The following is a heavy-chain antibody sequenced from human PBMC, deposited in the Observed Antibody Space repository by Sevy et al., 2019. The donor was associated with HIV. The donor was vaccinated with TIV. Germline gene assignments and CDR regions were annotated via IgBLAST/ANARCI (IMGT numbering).Heavy chain of an antibody. CDR1: GYTFNNAW. CDR3: TGATVFGATWFDP. V-gene: IGHV3-15*01. J-gene: IGHJ5*02. D-gene: IGHD3-3*01. Sequence: GGSLRLSCAASGYTFNNAWMSWVRQAPGKGLERLGRIKSKTDGGSAEYASPVKGRFTISRDDSKSTLYLQMNRLRTEDTGVYYCTGATVFGATWFDPWGQGALVTVSS. CDR2: IKSKTDGGSA.